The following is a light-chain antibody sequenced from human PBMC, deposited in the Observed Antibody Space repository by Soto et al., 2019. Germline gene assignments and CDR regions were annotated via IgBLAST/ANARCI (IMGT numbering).Light chain of an antibody. V-gene: IGKV2-28*01. J-gene: IGKJ5*01. Sequence: DIVMTQSPLSLPVTPGEPASISCRSSQSLLHSNGYNYLDWYLQKPGQSPQLLIYLGSNRASGVPDRFTGRGAGTDFTLKISRVEAEDVWVYYCMQTLQSPITFGQGTRLEIK. CDR1: QSLLHSNGYNY. CDR2: LGS. CDR3: MQTLQSPIT.